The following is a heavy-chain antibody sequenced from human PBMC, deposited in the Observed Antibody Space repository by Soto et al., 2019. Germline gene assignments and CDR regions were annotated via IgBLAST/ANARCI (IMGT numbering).Heavy chain of an antibody. CDR1: GGSISSGGYS. Sequence: QLQLQESGSGLVKPSQTLSLTCAVSGGSISSGGYSWSWIRQPPGKGLEWIGYIYHSGSTYYNPSHKSRVTITVDRSKNQFSLKVSSVTAADTAVYYCARVYGDGSLDYWGQGTLVTVSS. CDR3: ARVYGDGSLDY. D-gene: IGHD2-2*02. V-gene: IGHV4-30-2*01. CDR2: IYHSGST. J-gene: IGHJ4*02.